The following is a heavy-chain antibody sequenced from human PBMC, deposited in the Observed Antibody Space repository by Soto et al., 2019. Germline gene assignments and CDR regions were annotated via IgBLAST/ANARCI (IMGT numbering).Heavy chain of an antibody. V-gene: IGHV5-51*01. D-gene: IGHD6-13*01. Sequence: PGESLKISCKGSGYSFTSYWIGWVRQMPGKGLEWMGIIYPGDSDTRYSPSFQGQVTISADKSISTAYLQWSSLKASDTAMYYCATLGSGYSSSWYHYYYGMDVWGQGTTVTVSS. CDR2: IYPGDSDT. J-gene: IGHJ6*02. CDR3: ATLGSGYSSSWYHYYYGMDV. CDR1: GYSFTSYW.